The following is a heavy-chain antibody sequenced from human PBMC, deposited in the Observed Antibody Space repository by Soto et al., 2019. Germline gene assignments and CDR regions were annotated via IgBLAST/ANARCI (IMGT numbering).Heavy chain of an antibody. CDR1: GGSISSRSNY. CDR3: AREGPLIKPHNPPGYFQR. V-gene: IGHV4-39*02. J-gene: IGHJ1*01. Sequence: QLQLQESGPGLVKPSETLSLTCTVSGGSISSRSNYWGWIRQPPGKDLEWIGSVYYTGCTYYNPCLNGRVATATDMYKVQFTLWLIFVTAAYTAVYSWAREGPLIKPHNPPGYFQRWGHGTLVTVSS. CDR2: VYYTGCT.